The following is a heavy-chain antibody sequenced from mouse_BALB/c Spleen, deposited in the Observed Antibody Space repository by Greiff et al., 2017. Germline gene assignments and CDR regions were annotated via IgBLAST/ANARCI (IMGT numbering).Heavy chain of an antibody. CDR3: ARDRYDEGAGVDY. CDR2: IYPGDGDT. D-gene: IGHD2-14*01. CDR1: GYTFTSYW. Sequence: QVQLQQSGAELARPGASVKLSCKASGYTFTSYWMQWVKQRPGQGLEWIGAIYPGDGDTRYTQKFKGKATLTADKSSSTAYMQLSSLASEDSAVYYCARDRYDEGAGVDYWGQGTSVTVSS. J-gene: IGHJ4*01. V-gene: IGHV1-87*01.